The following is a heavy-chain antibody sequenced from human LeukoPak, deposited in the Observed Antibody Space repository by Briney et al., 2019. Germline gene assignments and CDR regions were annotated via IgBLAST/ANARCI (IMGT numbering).Heavy chain of an antibody. D-gene: IGHD3-3*01. Sequence: HTGGSLRLSCAASGFTFSSYSVNWVRQAPGKGLEWVSYISSSSSTIYYADSVKGRFTISRDNAKNSLYLQMNSLRAEDTAVYYCARAFGPYYYYMDVWGKGTTVTVSS. CDR3: ARAFGPYYYYMDV. V-gene: IGHV3-48*01. CDR2: ISSSSSTI. J-gene: IGHJ6*03. CDR1: GFTFSSYS.